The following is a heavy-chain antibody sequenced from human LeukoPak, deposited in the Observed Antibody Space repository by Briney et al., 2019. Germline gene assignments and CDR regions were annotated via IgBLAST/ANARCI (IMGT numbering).Heavy chain of an antibody. Sequence: GGSLRLSCAASGFTFSSYSMNWVRQAPGKGLEWASSISSSSSYIYYADSVKGRFTISRDNAKNSLYLQTNSLRAEDTAVYYCARDGAFRNPYYFDYWGQGTLVTVSS. CDR2: ISSSSSYI. CDR1: GFTFSSYS. D-gene: IGHD3-16*01. V-gene: IGHV3-21*01. J-gene: IGHJ4*02. CDR3: ARDGAFRNPYYFDY.